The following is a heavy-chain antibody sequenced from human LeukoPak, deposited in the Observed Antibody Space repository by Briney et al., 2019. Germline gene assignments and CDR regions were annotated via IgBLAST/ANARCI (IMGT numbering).Heavy chain of an antibody. Sequence: SQTLSLTCTVSGGSISSGGYYWSWIRQPPGTGLEWIGEISHSGSTNYNPSLKSRVTISVDTSKNQFSLKLSSVTAADTAVYYCARVQLWQYYFDYWGQGTLVTVSS. CDR3: ARVQLWQYYFDY. J-gene: IGHJ4*02. D-gene: IGHD5-18*01. CDR2: ISHSGST. CDR1: GGSISSGGYY. V-gene: IGHV4-30-2*01.